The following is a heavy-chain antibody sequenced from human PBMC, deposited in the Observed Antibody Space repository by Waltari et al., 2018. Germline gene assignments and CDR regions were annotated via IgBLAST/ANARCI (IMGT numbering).Heavy chain of an antibody. Sequence: QVQLVESGGGVVQPGRSLRLSCAASGFPFSRYAMHWVRPAPGKGLEWVAVISYDGSNKYYADSVKGRFTISRDNSKNTLYLQMNSLRAEDTAVYYCARRTAMGDKPFDYWGQGTLVTVSS. CDR2: ISYDGSNK. D-gene: IGHD5-18*01. V-gene: IGHV3-30-3*01. CDR3: ARRTAMGDKPFDY. CDR1: GFPFSRYA. J-gene: IGHJ4*02.